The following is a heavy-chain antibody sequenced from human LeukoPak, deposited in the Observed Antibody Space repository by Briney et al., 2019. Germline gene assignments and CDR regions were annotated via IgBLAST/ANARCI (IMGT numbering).Heavy chain of an antibody. D-gene: IGHD3-16*01. Sequence: ASVKVSCKVSGYSLTDFFIHWVRQAPGQGLEWMGIINPSGGSTSYAQKFQGRVTMTRDTSTSTVYMELSSLRSEDTAVYYCARRGPNGMDVWGQGTTVTVSS. CDR1: GYSLTDFF. V-gene: IGHV1-46*01. J-gene: IGHJ6*01. CDR2: INPSGGST. CDR3: ARRGPNGMDV.